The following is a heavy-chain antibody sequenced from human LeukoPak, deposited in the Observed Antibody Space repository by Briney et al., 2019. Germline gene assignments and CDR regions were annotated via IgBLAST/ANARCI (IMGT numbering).Heavy chain of an antibody. CDR1: GYSISGGYY. V-gene: IGHV4-38-2*02. CDR2: IYHSGST. D-gene: IGHD2-2*01. Sequence: SETLSLTCSVSGYSISGGYYWGWIRPPPGKGLEWIGIIYHSGSTYYNPSLKSRITILVDTSKNQFSLKLSSVTAADTAVYYCARDWSTTSHYYMDVWGKGTTVTVSS. J-gene: IGHJ6*03. CDR3: ARDWSTTSHYYMDV.